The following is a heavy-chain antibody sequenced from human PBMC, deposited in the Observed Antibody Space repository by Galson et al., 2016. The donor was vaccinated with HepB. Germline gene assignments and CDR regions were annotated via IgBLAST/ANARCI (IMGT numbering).Heavy chain of an antibody. V-gene: IGHV4-39*01. CDR2: IYYSRTT. CDR1: GGPISSTTYY. J-gene: IGHJ5*02. Sequence: SETLSLTCAVSGGPISSTTYYWGWIRQPPGKGLGWVGSIYYSRTTYYNPSLQSRVTISVDTSTNQLSLKVTSVTAADTAVYYCATLARIEGAGKNWFDPWGQGVLVTVSS. CDR3: ATLARIEGAGKNWFDP. D-gene: IGHD6-19*01.